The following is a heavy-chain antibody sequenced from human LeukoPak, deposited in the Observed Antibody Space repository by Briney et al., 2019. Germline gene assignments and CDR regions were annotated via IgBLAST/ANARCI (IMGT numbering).Heavy chain of an antibody. CDR3: TTAPIYMELTNLYF. CDR1: GLSVSSNF. V-gene: IGHV3-53*01. CDR2: IYGGGST. D-gene: IGHD1-7*01. Sequence: GGSLRLSCAATGLSVSSNFMSWVRQAPEKGLEWVSVIYGGGSTYYADSVKGRFTISRDTPKNTLYLQMNSLKTEDTAVYYCTTAPIYMELTNLYFWGQGTLVTVSS. J-gene: IGHJ4*02.